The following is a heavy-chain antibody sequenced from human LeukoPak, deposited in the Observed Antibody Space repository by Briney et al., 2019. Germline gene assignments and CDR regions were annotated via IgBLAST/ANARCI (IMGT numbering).Heavy chain of an antibody. CDR2: IYYSGST. J-gene: IGHJ4*02. CDR1: GASISSSTYY. Sequence: KPSETLSLTCTVSGASISSSTYYWGWIRQPPGKGLEWIGYIYYSGSTNYNPSLKSRVTISVDTSKNQFSLKLSSVTAADTAVYYCARLGWIGGFDYWGQGTLVTVSS. CDR3: ARLGWIGGFDY. D-gene: IGHD3-16*01. V-gene: IGHV4-61*05.